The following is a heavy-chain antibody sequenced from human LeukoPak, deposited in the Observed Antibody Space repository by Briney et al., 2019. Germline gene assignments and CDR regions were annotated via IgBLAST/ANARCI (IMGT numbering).Heavy chain of an antibody. CDR1: RGSISSYY. V-gene: IGHV4-59*01. D-gene: IGHD2-15*01. CDR2: IYHSGST. Sequence: SETLSLTCTVPRGSISSYYWSWIRQPPGKGLEWIGYIYHSGSTNYNPSLKSRVAQSVDTSKSQFSLKLRSVTAADTAVYYCARVSCSGRNCYFDYWGQGTLVTVSS. CDR3: ARVSCSGRNCYFDY. J-gene: IGHJ4*02.